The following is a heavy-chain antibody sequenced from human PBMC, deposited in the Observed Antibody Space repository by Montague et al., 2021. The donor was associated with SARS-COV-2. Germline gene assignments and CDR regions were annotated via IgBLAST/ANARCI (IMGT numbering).Heavy chain of an antibody. CDR3: ARDLIQGARRIYYSGMDV. J-gene: IGHJ6*02. CDR1: GFTFSDYY. D-gene: IGHD3-10*01. CDR2: IGKSGDTI. V-gene: IGHV3-11*01. Sequence: SLRLSCAASGFTFSDYYMSWIRQAPGKGLEWISYIGKSGDTIYHADSVKGRFSISRDNARNSLYLQMNSLRAEDTAVYYCARDLIQGARRIYYSGMDVWSQGTTVTVSS.